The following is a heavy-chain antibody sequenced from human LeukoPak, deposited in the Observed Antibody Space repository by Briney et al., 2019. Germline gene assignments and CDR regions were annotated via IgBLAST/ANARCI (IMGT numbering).Heavy chain of an antibody. J-gene: IGHJ4*02. CDR2: VHYSGST. D-gene: IGHD6-19*01. Sequence: PSETLSLTCTVSGGSISSHSWTWIRQPPGKGLEWIGYVHYSGSTNYNPSLKGRVTISVDTSKNQFSLKLTSVTAADTAMYYCARGSGWCDYWGQGTLVTVSS. CDR1: GGSISSHS. CDR3: ARGSGWCDY. V-gene: IGHV4-59*11.